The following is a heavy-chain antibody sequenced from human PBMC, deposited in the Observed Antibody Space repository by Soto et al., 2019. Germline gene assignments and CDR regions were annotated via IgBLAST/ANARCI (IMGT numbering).Heavy chain of an antibody. CDR1: GGSISGYY. V-gene: IGHV4-59*08. CDR2: IYYTGST. Sequence: QVQLQESGPGLVKPSETLSLTCTVSGGSISGYYWSWIRQPPGKGLEWIGYIYYTGSTKYNPSLKSRVPISVDTSKNQFSLKLSSVTAADTAVYYCARQASSSWYGFYSYFDYWGQGTLVTVSS. CDR3: ARQASSSWYGFYSYFDY. D-gene: IGHD6-13*01. J-gene: IGHJ4*02.